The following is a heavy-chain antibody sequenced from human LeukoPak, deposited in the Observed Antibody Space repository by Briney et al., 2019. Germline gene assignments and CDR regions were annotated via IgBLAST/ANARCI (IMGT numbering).Heavy chain of an antibody. CDR1: GFTFSSYS. V-gene: IGHV3-21*01. Sequence: GGSLRLSCAASGFTFSSYSMNWVRQAPGKGLEWVSSISSSSSYIYYADSVKGRFTISRDNAKNSLYLQMNSLRGEDTAVYYCGRDPVGALGGGGFDYWGQGTLVTVSS. D-gene: IGHD1-26*01. CDR3: GRDPVGALGGGGFDY. CDR2: ISSSSSYI. J-gene: IGHJ4*02.